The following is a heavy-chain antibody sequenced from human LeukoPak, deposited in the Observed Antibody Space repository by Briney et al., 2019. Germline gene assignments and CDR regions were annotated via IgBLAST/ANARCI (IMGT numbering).Heavy chain of an antibody. CDR1: GYTFTGYY. J-gene: IGHJ3*02. CDR2: ISAYNGNT. CDR3: ARGVYYDILTGYYDGVDAFDI. D-gene: IGHD3-9*01. Sequence: ASVKVSCKASGYTFTGYYMHWVRQAPGQGLEWMGWISAYNGNTNYAQKLQGRVTMTTDTSTSTAYMELRSLRSDDTAVYYCARGVYYDILTGYYDGVDAFDIWGQGTMVTVSS. V-gene: IGHV1-18*04.